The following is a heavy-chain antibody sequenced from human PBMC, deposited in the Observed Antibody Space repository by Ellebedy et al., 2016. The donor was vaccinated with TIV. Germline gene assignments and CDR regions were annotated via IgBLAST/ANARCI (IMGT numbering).Heavy chain of an antibody. J-gene: IGHJ4*01. CDR3: ARQGDFYASGNFPYFDS. Sequence: SETLSLTCTVSGGSVSSGSYYWAWIRQPPGRGLEWIGSVYYSGLTYHNPSLEGRVTISIDPSQNHFSLKLTSVTAADTAVYYCARQGDFYASGNFPYFDSWGHGTVVTVS. D-gene: IGHD2/OR15-2a*01. V-gene: IGHV4-39*01. CDR2: VYYSGLT. CDR1: GGSVSSGSYY.